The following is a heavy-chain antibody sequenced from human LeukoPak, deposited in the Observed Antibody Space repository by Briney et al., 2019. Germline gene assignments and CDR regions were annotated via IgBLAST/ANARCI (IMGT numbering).Heavy chain of an antibody. D-gene: IGHD3-22*01. V-gene: IGHV3-7*01. J-gene: IGHJ5*02. Sequence: GGSLRLSCAASGFTFSSYWMSWVRQAPGKGLEWVANIKQDGSEKCYVDSVKGRFTISRDNAKNSLYLQMNSLRAEDTAVYYCAREPRYYDSSGYYGSWFDPWGQGTLVTVSS. CDR2: IKQDGSEK. CDR1: GFTFSSYW. CDR3: AREPRYYDSSGYYGSWFDP.